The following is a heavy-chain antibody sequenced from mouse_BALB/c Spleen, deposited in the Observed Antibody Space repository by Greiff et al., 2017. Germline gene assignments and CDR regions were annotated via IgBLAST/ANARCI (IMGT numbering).Heavy chain of an antibody. D-gene: IGHD1-1*01. V-gene: IGHV5-6-5*01. J-gene: IGHJ2*01. CDR1: GFPLSSYA. CDR3: ARGVSSYRYYFDY. CDR2: ISSGGST. Sequence: EVKLVESGGGLVKPGGSLKLSCAASGFPLSSYAMSWVRQTPEKRLEWVASISSGGSTYYPDSVKGRFTISRDNARNILYLQMSSLRSEDTAMYYCARGVSSYRYYFDYWGQGTTLTVSS.